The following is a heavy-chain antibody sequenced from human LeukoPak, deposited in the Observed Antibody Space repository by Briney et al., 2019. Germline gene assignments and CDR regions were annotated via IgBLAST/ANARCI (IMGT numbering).Heavy chain of an antibody. V-gene: IGHV1-18*01. D-gene: IGHD3-3*01. J-gene: IGHJ4*02. CDR3: ARDVLMGYYGFWSGYHEGYFDY. CDR2: ISAYNGNT. CDR1: GYTFTSYG. Sequence: ASVKVSCKASGYTFTSYGISWVRQAPGQGLEWMGWISAYNGNTNYAQKLQGRVTMTTDTSTSTAYMELRSLRPDDTAVYYCARDVLMGYYGFWSGYHEGYFDYWGQGTLVTVSS.